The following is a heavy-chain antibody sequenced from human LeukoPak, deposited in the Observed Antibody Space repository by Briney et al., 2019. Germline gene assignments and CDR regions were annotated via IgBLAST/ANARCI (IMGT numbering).Heavy chain of an antibody. D-gene: IGHD2-2*01. CDR1: GFTFSSYT. Sequence: GGSLRLSCASSGFTFSSYTMNWVRQAPGKGLEGVSSICSTSSYKYYADSVKGRFTISRDNAKNSLYLEMDRPRAEDTAVYYCARVGGFCDSTRNCYSDYWGQGTLVTVSS. V-gene: IGHV3-21*01. CDR3: ARVGGFCDSTRNCYSDY. J-gene: IGHJ4*02. CDR2: ICSTSSYK.